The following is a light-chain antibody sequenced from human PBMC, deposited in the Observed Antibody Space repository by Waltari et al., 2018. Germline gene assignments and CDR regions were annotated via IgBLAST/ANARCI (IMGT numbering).Light chain of an antibody. Sequence: QSALTQPASVSGSPGQSITISCTGTSSDVGYYKRVSWYQQHPGKAPKLIIYAVSKRPSGVSDRFSGSKSGDMASLTISGLQPEDEAEYFCSSYAGSSKGVFGGGTKVTVL. CDR2: AVS. CDR3: SSYAGSSKGV. V-gene: IGLV2-23*02. CDR1: SSDVGYYKR. J-gene: IGLJ2*01.